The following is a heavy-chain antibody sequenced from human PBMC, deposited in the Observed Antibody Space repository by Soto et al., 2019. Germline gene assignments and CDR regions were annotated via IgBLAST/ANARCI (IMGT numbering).Heavy chain of an antibody. CDR3: ARVERGTVTTVVEAFDI. CDR1: GGFVSSGSYY. J-gene: IGHJ3*02. Sequence: QVQLQQWGAGLLRPSETLSLTCAVYGGFVSSGSYYWSWIRQPPGKGLEWIGEMSHSGGTHFNPSLKSRVTISVDASKNQFSLRMSSVTAADTALYYCARVERGTVTTVVEAFDIWGPGTRVTVS. D-gene: IGHD1-1*01. CDR2: MSHSGGT. V-gene: IGHV4-34*01.